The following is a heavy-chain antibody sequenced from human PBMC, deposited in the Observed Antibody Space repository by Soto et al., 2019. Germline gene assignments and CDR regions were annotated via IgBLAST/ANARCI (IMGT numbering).Heavy chain of an antibody. Sequence: EVQLVESGGGLVQPGGSLRLSCAASGFTFSSSWMHRVRQAPGKGLVWVSRINSGASTTNYADSVKGRFTISRDNARHTLYLQMDSLTADDTAVYYCARGPTGWFGYDYWGQGTLVTVSS. J-gene: IGHJ4*02. V-gene: IGHV3-74*01. CDR3: ARGPTGWFGYDY. CDR2: INSGASTT. D-gene: IGHD3-10*01. CDR1: GFTFSSSW.